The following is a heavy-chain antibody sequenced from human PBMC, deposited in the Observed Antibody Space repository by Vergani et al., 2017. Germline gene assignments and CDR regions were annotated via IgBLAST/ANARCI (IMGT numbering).Heavy chain of an antibody. CDR3: ARATLRWLRLDY. V-gene: IGHV4-4*07. J-gene: IGHJ4*02. CDR2: IYTSGST. Sequence: QVQLQESGPGLVKPSETLTLTCDVSDSSIMTNPYWGWIRQPAGKGLEWIGRIYTSGSTNYNPSLKSRVTISVDTSKNQFSLKLSSVTAADTAVYYCARATLRWLRLDYWGQGTLVTVSS. D-gene: IGHD5-24*01. CDR1: DSSIMTNPY.